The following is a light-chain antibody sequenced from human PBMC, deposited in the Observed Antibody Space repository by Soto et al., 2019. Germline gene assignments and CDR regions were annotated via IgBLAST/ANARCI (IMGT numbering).Light chain of an antibody. Sequence: EIVLTQSPATLSLSPGERATLSCRASQSVSSYLAWYQQKPGQAPRLLIHGASYRATGIPDRFSGRGSGTEFTLAISRLQSEDFAVYYCQQYNTWPLTFGGGTKVDI. V-gene: IGKV3-15*01. CDR3: QQYNTWPLT. J-gene: IGKJ4*01. CDR2: GAS. CDR1: QSVSSY.